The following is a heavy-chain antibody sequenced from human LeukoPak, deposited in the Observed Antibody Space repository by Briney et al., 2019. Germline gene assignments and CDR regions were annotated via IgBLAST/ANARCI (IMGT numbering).Heavy chain of an antibody. CDR3: ATYSSGWYLGGAY. CDR1: GYIFTNHA. V-gene: IGHV7-4-1*02. CDR2: INTYTGNP. D-gene: IGHD6-19*01. J-gene: IGHJ4*02. Sequence: GASVKVSCKASGYIFTNHAINWVRQAPGQGLEWMGWINTYTGNPTYAQGFTGRFVFSLDTSVSTAYLQISSLKAEDTAVYYCATYSSGWYLGGAYWGQGTLVTVSS.